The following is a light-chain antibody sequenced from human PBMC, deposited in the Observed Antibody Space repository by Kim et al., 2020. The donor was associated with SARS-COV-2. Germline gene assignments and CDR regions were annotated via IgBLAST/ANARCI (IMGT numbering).Light chain of an antibody. J-gene: IGLJ1*01. Sequence: QRGTISCSGSSSNIGSNYVYWYQQLPGTAPKLLIYRNNQRPSGVPDRFSGSKSGTSASLAISGLRSEDEADYYCAAWDDSLSGLYVFGTGTKVTVL. V-gene: IGLV1-47*01. CDR2: RNN. CDR1: SSNIGSNY. CDR3: AAWDDSLSGLYV.